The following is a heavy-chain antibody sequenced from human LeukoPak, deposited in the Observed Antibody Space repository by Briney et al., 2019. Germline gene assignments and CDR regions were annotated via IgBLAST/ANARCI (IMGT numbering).Heavy chain of an antibody. Sequence: GGSLRLSCAASGFTFSSYGMHWVRQAPGKGLEWVAFIRYDGSNKYYADSVKGRFTISRDNSKNTLYLQMNSLRVEDAAVYYCARAPVTSCRGAYCYPFDYWGQGTLVTVSS. V-gene: IGHV3-30*02. D-gene: IGHD2-21*01. CDR2: IRYDGSNK. CDR1: GFTFSSYG. J-gene: IGHJ4*02. CDR3: ARAPVTSCRGAYCYPFDY.